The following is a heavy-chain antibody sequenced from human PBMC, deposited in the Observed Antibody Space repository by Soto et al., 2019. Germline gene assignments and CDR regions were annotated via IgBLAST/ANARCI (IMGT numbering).Heavy chain of an antibody. V-gene: IGHV3-74*01. CDR2: INTDGSNT. CDR3: AREFCSGGNCYTYYFDP. Sequence: GGSLRLSCVASGFTLTAYTMNWVRHAPGKGLVWVSHINTDGSNTNYADSVKGRFTISRDNAKSTLFLQMNSLRDEDTAVYYCAREFCSGGNCYTYYFDPWGQGIPVTVSS. D-gene: IGHD2-15*01. J-gene: IGHJ5*02. CDR1: GFTLTAYT.